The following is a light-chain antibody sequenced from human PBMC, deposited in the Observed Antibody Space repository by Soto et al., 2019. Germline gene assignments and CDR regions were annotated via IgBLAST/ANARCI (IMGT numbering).Light chain of an antibody. J-gene: IGKJ2*01. CDR3: QQYSSDSNT. V-gene: IGKV1-5*03. CDR1: QAINIW. Sequence: DIQMTQSPSTLSASVGDRVTITCRASQAINIWLAWYQQKPGKAPKLLIYKASTLERGVPSRFIGSGSGTDFTLAISSLQPDDFATYHCQQYSSDSNTFGQGTRLDIK. CDR2: KAS.